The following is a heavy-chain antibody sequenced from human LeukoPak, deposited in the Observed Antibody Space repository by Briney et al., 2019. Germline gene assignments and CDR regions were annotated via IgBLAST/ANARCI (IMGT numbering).Heavy chain of an antibody. CDR2: IYTSGST. D-gene: IGHD3-22*01. V-gene: IGHV4-4*07. CDR1: GGSISSYF. CDR3: ASTNYDSSGYYPY. J-gene: IGHJ4*02. Sequence: PSETLPLTCTVSGGSISSYFWSWIRQPAGKGLEWIGRIYTSGSTNYNPSLKSRVTISVDKSKNQFSLKLSSVTAADTAVYYCASTNYDSSGYYPYWGQGTLVTVSS.